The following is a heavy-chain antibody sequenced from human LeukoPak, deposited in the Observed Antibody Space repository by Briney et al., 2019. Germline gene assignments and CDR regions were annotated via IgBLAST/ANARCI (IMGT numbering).Heavy chain of an antibody. CDR2: IAGDESQK. V-gene: IGHV3-7*01. CDR1: GFSFTSSW. Sequence: GGSLRLSGVASGFSFTSSWMTWVRQAQGKGLEWVANIAGDESQKRYMDSVKGRFTISRDNARNTLSLQMNSLTIEDTAVYYCVVVVEPPDSDGFDVWGQGTMITVSS. J-gene: IGHJ3*01. D-gene: IGHD1-14*01. CDR3: VVVVEPPDSDGFDV.